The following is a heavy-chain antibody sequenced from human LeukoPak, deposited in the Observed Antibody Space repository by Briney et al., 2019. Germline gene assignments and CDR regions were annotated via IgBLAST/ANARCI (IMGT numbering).Heavy chain of an antibody. CDR1: GFTFSSNW. CDR2: ISTDGSAT. J-gene: IGHJ4*02. Sequence: GGSLRLSCAASGFTFSSNWMHWVRHTPRKGLVWVSYISTDGSATSYADSVKGRFTISRDNDKNTLYLQMNSLRAEDTAVYFCARGRPGHYFDYWGQGTLVTVSS. CDR3: ARGRPGHYFDY. V-gene: IGHV3-74*01.